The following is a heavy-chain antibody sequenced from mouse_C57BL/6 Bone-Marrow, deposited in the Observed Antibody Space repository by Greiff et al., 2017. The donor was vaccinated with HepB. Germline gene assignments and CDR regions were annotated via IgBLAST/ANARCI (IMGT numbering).Heavy chain of an antibody. Sequence: QVQLKQPGAELVMPGASVKLSCKASGYTFTSYWMHWVKQRPGQGLEWIGEIDPYDSYTNYNQKFKGKSTLTVDKSSSTAYMQLSRLTSEDSAVYDCASGRWLLFAYWGQGTLVTVSA. CDR3: ASGRWLLFAY. CDR1: GYTFTSYW. CDR2: IDPYDSYT. D-gene: IGHD2-3*01. V-gene: IGHV1-69*01. J-gene: IGHJ3*01.